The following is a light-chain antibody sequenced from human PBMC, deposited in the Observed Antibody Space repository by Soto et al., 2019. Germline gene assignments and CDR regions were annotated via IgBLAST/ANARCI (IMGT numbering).Light chain of an antibody. CDR2: GVS. CDR1: SSDVGGYDY. CDR3: RSYSISTAYL. J-gene: IGLJ1*01. Sequence: QSALTQPASVSGSPGQSITISCSGTSSDVGGYDYVSWYQLHPGKAPKLMVFGVSNRPSGVSYRFSGSKSGNTASLTISGLQADDEADYFCRSYSISTAYLFGTGTKLTVL. V-gene: IGLV2-14*01.